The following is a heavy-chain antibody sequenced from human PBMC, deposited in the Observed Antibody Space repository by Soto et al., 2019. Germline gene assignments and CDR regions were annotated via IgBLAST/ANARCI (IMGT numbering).Heavy chain of an antibody. CDR3: ARDSSRYTYGSFYFAS. D-gene: IGHD5-18*01. Sequence: GGSLRLSCAASGFSFSDYGMNWVRQAPGRGLEWISYISYSSATVHYADSVKGRFTISRDNANSSLYLEMSSLRDGDTAIYFCARDSSRYTYGSFYFASRGKGTLVTVSS. CDR2: ISYSSATV. J-gene: IGHJ4*02. CDR1: GFSFSDYG. V-gene: IGHV3-48*02.